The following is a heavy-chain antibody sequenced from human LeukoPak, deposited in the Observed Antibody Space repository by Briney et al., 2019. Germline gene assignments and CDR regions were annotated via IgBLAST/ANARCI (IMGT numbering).Heavy chain of an antibody. J-gene: IGHJ4*02. D-gene: IGHD1-26*01. CDR1: GYRFTSYW. Sequence: GESLKISCKASGYRFTSYWIGWVRQMPGEGLEWMGLIYPGDSETRYSPSFQGQVIISVDKSISTAYLQWSSLKASDTAMYYCARRRGSSERIDYWGQGTLVTVSS. V-gene: IGHV5-51*01. CDR3: ARRRGSSERIDY. CDR2: IYPGDSET.